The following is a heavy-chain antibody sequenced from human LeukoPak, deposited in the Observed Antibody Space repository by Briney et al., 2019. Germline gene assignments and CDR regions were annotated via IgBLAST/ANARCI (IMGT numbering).Heavy chain of an antibody. Sequence: WETLSLTCGVSGYSISRGYYWAWIRQPPGKGLEWIGTIYHTGSTYYTPSLGSRVTISVDTSKNEFSLNLNSVTAADTAVYYCAGAGWIITSGIDYWGQGALVTVSS. D-gene: IGHD3-10*01. J-gene: IGHJ4*02. CDR1: GYSISRGYY. V-gene: IGHV4-38-2*01. CDR2: IYHTGST. CDR3: AGAGWIITSGIDY.